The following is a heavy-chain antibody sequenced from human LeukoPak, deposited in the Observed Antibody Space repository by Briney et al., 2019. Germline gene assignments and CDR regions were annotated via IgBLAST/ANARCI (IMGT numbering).Heavy chain of an antibody. CDR1: GFTFSSYS. Sequence: GGSLRLSCAASGFTFSSYSMNWVRQAPGKGLEWVLSISSSSSYIYYADSVKGRFTISRDNAKNSLYLQMNSLRAEDTAVYYCARDRCSGGSCFFDYWGQGTLVTVSS. D-gene: IGHD2-15*01. J-gene: IGHJ4*02. V-gene: IGHV3-21*01. CDR2: ISSSSSYI. CDR3: ARDRCSGGSCFFDY.